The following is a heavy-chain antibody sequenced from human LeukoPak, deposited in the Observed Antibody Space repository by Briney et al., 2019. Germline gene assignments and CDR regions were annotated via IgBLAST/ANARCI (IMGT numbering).Heavy chain of an antibody. CDR3: ARRPYDSSGYYFHYFDY. Sequence: SETLSLTCTVSGGSISSGDYYWSWIRQPPGKGLEWIGYIYCSGSTYYNPSLKSRVTISVDTSKNQFSLKLSSVTAADTAVYYCARRPYDSSGYYFHYFDYWGQGTLVTVS. V-gene: IGHV4-30-4*08. CDR2: IYCSGST. J-gene: IGHJ4*02. CDR1: GGSISSGDYY. D-gene: IGHD3-22*01.